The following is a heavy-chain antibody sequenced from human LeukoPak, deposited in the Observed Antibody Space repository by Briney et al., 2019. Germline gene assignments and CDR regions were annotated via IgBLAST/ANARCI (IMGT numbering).Heavy chain of an antibody. D-gene: IGHD3-3*01. CDR1: GFTFTSSA. J-gene: IGHJ4*02. V-gene: IGHV1-58*02. CDR3: ARGGVLRFLEWSFDY. CDR2: IVVGSGNT. Sequence: ASVKVSCKASGFTFTSSAMQWVRQARGQRLEWIGWIVVGSGNTNYAQKFQERVTITRDMSTSTAYMELSSLRSEDTAVYYCARGGVLRFLEWSFDYWGQGTLVTVSS.